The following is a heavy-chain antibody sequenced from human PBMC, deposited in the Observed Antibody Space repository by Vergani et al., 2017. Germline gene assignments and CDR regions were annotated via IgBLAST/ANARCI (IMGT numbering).Heavy chain of an antibody. CDR1: GGSISSYY. V-gene: IGHV4-59*01. CDR2: IYYSGST. CDR3: ARWVDRYCYYYGMDV. Sequence: QVQLQESGPGLVKPSETLSLTCTVSGGSISSYYWSWIRQPPGKGLEWIGYIYYSGSTNYNPSLKSRVTISVDTSKNQFSLKLSSVTAADTAVYYCARWVDRYCYYYGMDVWGQGTTVTVSS. J-gene: IGHJ6*02. D-gene: IGHD2-15*01.